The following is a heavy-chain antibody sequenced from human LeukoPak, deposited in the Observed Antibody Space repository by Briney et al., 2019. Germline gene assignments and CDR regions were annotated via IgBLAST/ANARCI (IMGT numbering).Heavy chain of an antibody. Sequence: GGSLRLSCAASGFTFSSYAMHWVRQAPGKGLEWVAVISYDGSNKYYADSVKGRFTISRDNSKNTLYLQMNSLRAEDTAVYYCARDLIAARGYWGQGTLVTVSS. D-gene: IGHD6-6*01. J-gene: IGHJ4*02. CDR2: ISYDGSNK. CDR1: GFTFSSYA. V-gene: IGHV3-30-3*01. CDR3: ARDLIAARGY.